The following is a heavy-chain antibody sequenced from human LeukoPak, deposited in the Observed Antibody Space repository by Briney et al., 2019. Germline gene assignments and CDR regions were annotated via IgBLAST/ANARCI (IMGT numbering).Heavy chain of an antibody. CDR3: TTAPTHLRYSSGWKPFDY. V-gene: IGHV3-15*01. CDR2: IKSKTDGGTT. CDR1: GFTFSNAW. D-gene: IGHD6-19*01. Sequence: GGSLRLSCAASGFTFSNAWMSWVRQAPGKGLEWVGRIKSKTDGGTTDYAAPVKGRFTISRDDSKNTLYLQMNSLKTEDTAVYYCTTAPTHLRYSSGWKPFDYWGQGTLVTVSS. J-gene: IGHJ4*02.